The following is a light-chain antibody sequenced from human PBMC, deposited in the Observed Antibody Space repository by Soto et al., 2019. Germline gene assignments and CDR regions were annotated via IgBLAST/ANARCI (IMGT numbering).Light chain of an antibody. CDR2: EVT. CDR3: CSHAASGTFEWV. Sequence: QSVLTQPASVSGSPGQSITISCTGTSSDVGTYILVSWYQQHPGKAPNLIIYEVTKRPSGISNRFSGSKSGNTASLTISGLQDEDEADYYCCSHAASGTFEWVFGGGTKLTVL. J-gene: IGLJ3*02. CDR1: SSDVGTYIL. V-gene: IGLV2-23*02.